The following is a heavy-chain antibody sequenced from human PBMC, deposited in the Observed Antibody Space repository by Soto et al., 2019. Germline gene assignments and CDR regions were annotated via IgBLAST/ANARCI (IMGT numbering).Heavy chain of an antibody. CDR3: ARGVGCNLVYFDY. D-gene: IGHD3-10*01. J-gene: IGHJ4*02. V-gene: IGHV5-51*01. CDR2: ISPDDSDT. CDR1: GYTFTSYW. Sequence: GESLKISCKGSGYTFTSYWVGWVRQMPGKGLEWMGIISPDDSDTRYSPSFQGQVSISVDKSNSTAYLQWNSLKASDTAIYYCARGVGCNLVYFDYWGQGTQVTVSS.